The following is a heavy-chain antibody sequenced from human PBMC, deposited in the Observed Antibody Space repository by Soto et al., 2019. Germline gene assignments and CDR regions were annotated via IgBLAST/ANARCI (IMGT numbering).Heavy chain of an antibody. CDR2: ISAYNVNT. J-gene: IGHJ6*02. V-gene: IGHV1-18*04. Sequence: ASLNVSCKASGYTLTSYGINWVRQAPGQGLRGMGWISAYNVNTHYTPRIQRRVTMTTDTSKKKAYMELRSLRSDETDVYYCAILTKRHLMDVWGQGTTVTVYS. D-gene: IGHD3-9*01. CDR1: GYTLTSYG. CDR3: AILTKRHLMDV.